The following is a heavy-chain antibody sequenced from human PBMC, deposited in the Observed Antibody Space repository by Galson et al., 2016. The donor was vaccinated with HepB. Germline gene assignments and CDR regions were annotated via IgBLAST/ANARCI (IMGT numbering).Heavy chain of an antibody. CDR1: GASITDYTW. CDR3: ARVNSLGSSWYGYMGDV. Sequence: SETLSLTCAVSGASITDYTWWHWVRQPPGKGLEWIGEIFHDGSSNFNPSLKSRVTISVDTSKNQFSLILTSVTAADTAVYYCARVNSLGSSWYGYMGDVWGNGTTVTVSS. V-gene: IGHV4-4*02. CDR2: IFHDGSS. J-gene: IGHJ6*04. D-gene: IGHD6-13*01.